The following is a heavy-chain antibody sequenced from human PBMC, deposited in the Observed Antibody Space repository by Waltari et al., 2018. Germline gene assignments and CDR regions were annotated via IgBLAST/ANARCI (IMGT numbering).Heavy chain of an antibody. V-gene: IGHV4-38-2*02. D-gene: IGHD6-19*01. J-gene: IGHJ4*02. CDR1: GYSISSGYY. CDR3: ARDLRGDSGWYYGY. Sequence: QVQLQESGPGLVKPSETLSLTCAVSGYSISSGYYWGWIRQPPGKGLEWIGSIYHSGSTYYNPSLKSRVTISVDTSKNQFSLKLSSVTAADTAVYYCARDLRGDSGWYYGYWGQGTLVTVSS. CDR2: IYHSGST.